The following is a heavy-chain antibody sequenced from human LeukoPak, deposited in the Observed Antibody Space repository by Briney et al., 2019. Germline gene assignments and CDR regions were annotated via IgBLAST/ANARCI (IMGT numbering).Heavy chain of an antibody. CDR1: GLTVSNHW. J-gene: IGHJ5*02. Sequence: GGSLRLFCVASGLTVSNHWMSWVRQAPGKGLEWVANIREERGQEYYVDSVKGRFTISKNSAKNSLYLQMNTLRVEDTAMYYCASLDTAKQPLANHWGQGTLVTVSS. D-gene: IGHD5-18*01. CDR2: IREERGQE. V-gene: IGHV3-7*03. CDR3: ASLDTAKQPLANH.